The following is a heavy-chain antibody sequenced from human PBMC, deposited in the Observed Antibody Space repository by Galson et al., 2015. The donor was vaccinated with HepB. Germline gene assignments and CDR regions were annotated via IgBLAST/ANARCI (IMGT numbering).Heavy chain of an antibody. CDR1: GGTFSSYD. D-gene: IGHD3-9*01. V-gene: IGHV1-69*13. Sequence: SVKVSCKASGGTFSSYDISWVRQAPGQGLEWMGGIIPIFGTANYAQKFQGRVTITADESTSTAYMELSSLRSEDTAVYYCASHDILTGYYPNWFDPWGQGTLVTVSS. J-gene: IGHJ5*02. CDR3: ASHDILTGYYPNWFDP. CDR2: IIPIFGTA.